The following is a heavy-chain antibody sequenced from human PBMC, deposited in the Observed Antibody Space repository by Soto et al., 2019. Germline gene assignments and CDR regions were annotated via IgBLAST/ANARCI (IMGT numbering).Heavy chain of an antibody. D-gene: IGHD2-21*01. V-gene: IGHV4-34*01. Sequence: QVQLQQWGAGLLKPSETLSLTCAVYGGSFSGYYWSWIRQPPGKGLEWIGEINHRGSTNYNPSLKRRVTISVDTSKNQFSLKLSSVTAADTALYSCARGQVDCGGDCYYLDYLGQGTLVTVYS. CDR2: INHRGST. J-gene: IGHJ4*02. CDR1: GGSFSGYY. CDR3: ARGQVDCGGDCYYLDY.